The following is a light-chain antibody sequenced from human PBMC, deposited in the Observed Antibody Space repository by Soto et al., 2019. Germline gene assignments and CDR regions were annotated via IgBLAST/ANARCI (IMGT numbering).Light chain of an antibody. Sequence: EIVMTQSPATLSVSPGERATLSCRASQSVDSKFAWYQQKPGQGPRLLSYGASSRATGIPARFSGSGSGTEFTLTISSLQSEDFAVYYCQHYSTWLWTFGQGTKVEIK. CDR2: GAS. CDR1: QSVDSK. J-gene: IGKJ1*01. CDR3: QHYSTWLWT. V-gene: IGKV3-15*01.